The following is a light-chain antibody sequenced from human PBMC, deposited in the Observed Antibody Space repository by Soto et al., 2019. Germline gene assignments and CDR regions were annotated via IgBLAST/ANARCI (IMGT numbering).Light chain of an antibody. V-gene: IGKV3-11*01. CDR3: QQRYNWPRT. CDR1: QSVSSY. Sequence: MHSPATLSVSPGERATLSCRASQSVSSYLAWYQQKPGQAPRLLIYGALSRATGIPDRFSGSGSGTDFTLTISSLEPEDFAVYYCQQRYNWPRTFGQGTKVDIK. J-gene: IGKJ1*01. CDR2: GAL.